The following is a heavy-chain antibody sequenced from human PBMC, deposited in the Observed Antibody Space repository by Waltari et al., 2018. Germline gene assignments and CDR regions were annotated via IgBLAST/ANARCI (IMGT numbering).Heavy chain of an antibody. CDR1: GFTFSSYD. Sequence: EVQLVESGGGLVQPGGSLRLSCAASGFTFSSYDMHCVRQATGKDLEWVSALGPAGDTYYPGSVKGRFTISRENAKNSLYLQMNSLRAGDTAVYYCARGDYDFWSGTRGMDVWGQGTTVTVSS. D-gene: IGHD3-3*01. CDR2: LGPAGDT. V-gene: IGHV3-13*01. J-gene: IGHJ6*02. CDR3: ARGDYDFWSGTRGMDV.